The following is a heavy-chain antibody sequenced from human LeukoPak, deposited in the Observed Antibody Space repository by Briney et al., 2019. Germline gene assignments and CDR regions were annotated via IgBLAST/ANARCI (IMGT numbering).Heavy chain of an antibody. D-gene: IGHD1-26*01. CDR2: FDPEDGET. V-gene: IGHV1-24*01. Sequence: ASVKVSCKVSGFTLTELSMHWVRQAPGKGLEWMGGFDPEDGETIYAQKFQGRVTMTEDTSTDTAYMELSSLRSEDTAVYYCATATYSGTLMDVWGKGTTVTISS. J-gene: IGHJ6*03. CDR1: GFTLTELS. CDR3: ATATYSGTLMDV.